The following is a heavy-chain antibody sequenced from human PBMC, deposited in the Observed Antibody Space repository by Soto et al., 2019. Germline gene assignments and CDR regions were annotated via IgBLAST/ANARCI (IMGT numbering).Heavy chain of an antibody. V-gene: IGHV3-21*01. Sequence: PGGSLRLSCAASGFTFSSYSMNWVRQAPGKGLEWVSSISSSSSYIYYADSVKGRFTISRDNAKNSLYLQMNSLRAEDTAVYYCARDRQYQLLFRDQYYYYYGMDVWGRGTTVTVSS. CDR2: ISSSSSYI. CDR3: ARDRQYQLLFRDQYYYYYGMDV. D-gene: IGHD2-2*01. J-gene: IGHJ6*02. CDR1: GFTFSSYS.